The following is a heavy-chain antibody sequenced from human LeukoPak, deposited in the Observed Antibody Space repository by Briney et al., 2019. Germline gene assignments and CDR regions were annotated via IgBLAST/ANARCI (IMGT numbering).Heavy chain of an antibody. CDR2: IIPIFGTA. CDR3: ARKSGYDQYFDY. J-gene: IGHJ4*02. D-gene: IGHD5-12*01. CDR1: GGTFTRYA. Sequence: ASVKVSCKASGGTFTRYAISWVGQAPGQGLEWMGGIIPIFGTANHAPKFQGRVTITADKSTRTAYMELSSLKSENTAVDYCARKSGYDQYFDYWGQGTLVTVSS. V-gene: IGHV1-69*06.